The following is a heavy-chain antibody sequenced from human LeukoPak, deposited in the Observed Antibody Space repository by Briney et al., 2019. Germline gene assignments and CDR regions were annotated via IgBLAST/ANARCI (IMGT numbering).Heavy chain of an antibody. CDR2: IIPIFGTA. J-gene: IGHJ5*02. CDR3: ARPYCSGGSCYVENWFDP. CDR1: GGTFSSYA. V-gene: IGHV1-69*06. D-gene: IGHD2-15*01. Sequence: SVKVSCKASGGTFSSYAISWVRQAPGQGLEWMGGIIPIFGTANYAQKFQGRVTITADKSTSTAYMELSSLRSEDTAVYYCARPYCSGGSCYVENWFDPWGQGTLVTVYS.